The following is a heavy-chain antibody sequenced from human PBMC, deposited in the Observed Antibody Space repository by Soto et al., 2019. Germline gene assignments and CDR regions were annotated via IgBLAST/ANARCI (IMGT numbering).Heavy chain of an antibody. D-gene: IGHD3-9*01. J-gene: IGHJ3*02. CDR2: IYYSGST. CDR3: AGVRYFDWLPPDAFDI. Sequence: KPSETLSLTCTVSGGSISSGGYYWSWIRQHPGKGLEWIGYIYYSGSTYYNPSLKSRVTISVDTSKNQFSLKLSSVTAADTAVYYCAGVRYFDWLPPDAFDIWGQGTMVTVSS. V-gene: IGHV4-31*03. CDR1: GGSISSGGYY.